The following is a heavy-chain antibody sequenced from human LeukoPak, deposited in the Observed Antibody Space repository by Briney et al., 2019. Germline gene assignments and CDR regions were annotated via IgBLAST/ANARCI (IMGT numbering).Heavy chain of an antibody. V-gene: IGHV4-34*01. J-gene: IGHJ6*03. D-gene: IGHD6-13*01. Sequence: SETLSLTCAVYVGSFSGYYWSWIRQPPGKGLEWIGEINHSGSTNYNPSLKSRVTISVDTSKNQFSLKLSSVTAADTAVYYCARGYSSSWRYDYYYYMDVWGKGTTVTVSS. CDR2: INHSGST. CDR1: VGSFSGYY. CDR3: ARGYSSSWRYDYYYYMDV.